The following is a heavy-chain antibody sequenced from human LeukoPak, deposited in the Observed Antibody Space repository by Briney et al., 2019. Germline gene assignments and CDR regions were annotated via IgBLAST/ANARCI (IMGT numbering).Heavy chain of an antibody. CDR2: INHSGST. D-gene: IGHD6-6*01. CDR3: ARLSSSSSSPYYFDY. J-gene: IGHJ4*02. V-gene: IGHV4-34*01. CDR1: GGSFSGYY. Sequence: SETLSLTCAVYGGSFSGYYWSWIRQPPGKGLEWIGEINHSGSTNYNPSLKSRVTISVDTSKNQFSLKLSSVTAADTAVYYCARLSSSSSSPYYFDYWGQGTLVTVSS.